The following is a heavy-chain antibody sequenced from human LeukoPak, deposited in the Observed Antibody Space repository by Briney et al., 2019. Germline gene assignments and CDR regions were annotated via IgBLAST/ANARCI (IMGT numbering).Heavy chain of an antibody. CDR2: ISSSGSTI. CDR3: ARGTWFGESPFDY. Sequence: GGSLRLSCAASGFTFSDYYMSWIRQAPGKGLEWVSYISSSGSTIYYADSVKGRFTISRDNAKNSLYPQMNSLRAEDTAVYYCARGTWFGESPFDYWGQGTLVTVSS. J-gene: IGHJ4*02. V-gene: IGHV3-11*04. CDR1: GFTFSDYY. D-gene: IGHD3-10*01.